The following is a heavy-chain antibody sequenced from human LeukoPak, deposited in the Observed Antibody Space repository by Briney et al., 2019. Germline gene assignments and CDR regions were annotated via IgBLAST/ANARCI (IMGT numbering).Heavy chain of an antibody. D-gene: IGHD2-2*01. Sequence: GGSLRLSCAASGITFSSYWMHWVRQAPGQGLVWVSRIKSDGSSTAYADSVKGRFTISRDNAKNTLSLQMNSLRAEDTAVYYCVKEGVVCSSTSCYLVAFDIWGQGTMVTVSS. V-gene: IGHV3-74*01. CDR2: IKSDGSST. CDR1: GITFSSYW. J-gene: IGHJ3*02. CDR3: VKEGVVCSSTSCYLVAFDI.